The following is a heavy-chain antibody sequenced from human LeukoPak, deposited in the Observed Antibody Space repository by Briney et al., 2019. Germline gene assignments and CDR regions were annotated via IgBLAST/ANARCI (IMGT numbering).Heavy chain of an antibody. J-gene: IGHJ4*02. D-gene: IGHD3-16*01. V-gene: IGHV4-34*01. Sequence: SETLSLTCTVCGGSISSYYWSWIRQPPGKGLEWIGEINHSGSTNYNPSLKSRVTISVDTSKNQFSLKLSSVTAADTAVYYCARGRGGSDGGWDFDYWGQGTLVTVSS. CDR3: ARGRGGSDGGWDFDY. CDR2: INHSGST. CDR1: GGSISSYY.